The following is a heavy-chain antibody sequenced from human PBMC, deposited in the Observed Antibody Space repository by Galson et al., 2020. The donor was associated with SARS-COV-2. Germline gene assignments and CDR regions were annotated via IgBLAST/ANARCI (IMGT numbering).Heavy chain of an antibody. CDR3: ARDQVPIVVVVAATSLDYYGMDV. J-gene: IGHJ6*02. D-gene: IGHD2-15*01. V-gene: IGHV3-11*01. CDR1: GFTFSDYY. Sequence: GGSLRLSCAASGFTFSDYYMSWIRQAPGKGLEWVSYISSSGSTIYYADSVKGRFTISRDNAKNSLYLQMNSLRAEDTAVYYCARDQVPIVVVVAATSLDYYGMDVWGQGTTVTVSS. CDR2: ISSSGSTI.